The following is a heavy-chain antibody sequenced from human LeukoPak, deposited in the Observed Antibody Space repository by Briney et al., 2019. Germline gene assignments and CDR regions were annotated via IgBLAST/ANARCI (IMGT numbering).Heavy chain of an antibody. CDR1: GFTFSSYA. D-gene: IGHD6-19*01. CDR3: AKAAHHDLYSSGWYHFDY. CDR2: ISGSGGST. V-gene: IGHV3-23*01. Sequence: QSGGSLRLSCAASGFTFSSYAMSWVRQAPGKGLEWVSAISGSGGSTYYADSVKGRFTISRDNSKNTLYLQMNSLRAEDTAVYYCAKAAHHDLYSSGWYHFDYWGQGTLVTVSS. J-gene: IGHJ4*02.